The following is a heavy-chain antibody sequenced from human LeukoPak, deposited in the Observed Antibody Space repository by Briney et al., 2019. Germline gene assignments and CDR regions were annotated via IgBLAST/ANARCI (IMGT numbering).Heavy chain of an antibody. CDR2: IYNSGST. Sequence: SETLSLTCTVSGGSISSGSYYWSWIRQPAGKGLEWIGRIYNSGSTNYNPSLKSRVNISVDTSNDQFSLKLSSVTAAETAVYYCARYRKWLFGYSTIDYWGQGTLVTVS. CDR1: GGSISSGSYY. D-gene: IGHD3-22*01. J-gene: IGHJ4*02. V-gene: IGHV4-61*02. CDR3: ARYRKWLFGYSTIDY.